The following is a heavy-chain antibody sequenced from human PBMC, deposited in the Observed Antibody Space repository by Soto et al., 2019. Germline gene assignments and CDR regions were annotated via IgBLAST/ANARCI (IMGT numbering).Heavy chain of an antibody. V-gene: IGHV4-31*03. D-gene: IGHD1-26*01. CDR3: ARGGISGSFYLIGPLDY. Sequence: QVQLQESGPGLVKPSQTLSLTCTVSGGSISSGGYYWSWIRQHPGKGLEWIGYIYYSGSTYYNPSLKSRLTISVDTSKNQFSLKLSSVTAADTAVYYCARGGISGSFYLIGPLDYWGQGTLVTVSS. J-gene: IGHJ4*02. CDR2: IYYSGST. CDR1: GGSISSGGYY.